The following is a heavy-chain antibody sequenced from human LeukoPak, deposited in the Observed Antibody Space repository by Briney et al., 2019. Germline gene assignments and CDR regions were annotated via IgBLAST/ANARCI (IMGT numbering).Heavy chain of an antibody. CDR3: ARAGYSYGYVNYYYYYMDV. CDR2: IYYSGST. Sequence: KPSETLSLTCTVPGGSISSYYWSWIRQPPGKGLEWIGYIYYSGSTNYNPSLKSRVTISVDTSKNQFSLKLSSVTAADTAVYYCARAGYSYGYVNYYYYYMDVWGKGTTVTVSS. D-gene: IGHD5-18*01. J-gene: IGHJ6*03. V-gene: IGHV4-59*01. CDR1: GGSISSYY.